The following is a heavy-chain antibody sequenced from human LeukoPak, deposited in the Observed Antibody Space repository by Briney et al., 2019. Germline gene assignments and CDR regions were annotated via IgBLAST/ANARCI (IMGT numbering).Heavy chain of an antibody. CDR3: ARDPSIAVADWFDP. CDR2: IYTSGST. D-gene: IGHD6-19*01. CDR1: GGSISSYY. J-gene: IGHJ5*02. Sequence: SETLSLTCTVSGGSISSYYWSWIRQPAGKGLEWIGRIYTSGSTNYNPSLKSRVTMSVDTSKNQFSLKLGSVTAADTAVYYCARDPSIAVADWFDPWGQGTLVTVSS. V-gene: IGHV4-4*07.